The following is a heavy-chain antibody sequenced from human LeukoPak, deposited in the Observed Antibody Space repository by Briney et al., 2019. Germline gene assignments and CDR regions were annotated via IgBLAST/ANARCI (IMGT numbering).Heavy chain of an antibody. V-gene: IGHV4-59*08. D-gene: IGHD6-13*01. CDR1: GGSISSYY. Sequence: SETLSLTCTVPGGSISSYYWSWIRQPPGKGLEWIGYIYYSGSTNYNPSLKSRVTISVDTSKNQFSLKLSSVTAADTAVYYCARLRAAAGIVHYYYYYGMDVWGQGTTVTVSS. J-gene: IGHJ6*02. CDR2: IYYSGST. CDR3: ARLRAAAGIVHYYYYYGMDV.